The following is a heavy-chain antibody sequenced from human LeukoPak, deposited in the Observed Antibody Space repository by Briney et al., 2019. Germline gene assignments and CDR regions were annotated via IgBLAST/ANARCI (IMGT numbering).Heavy chain of an antibody. CDR1: GDCIGRGGCS. D-gene: IGHD4-23*01. CDR2: IYHSGST. V-gene: IGHV4-30-2*01. Sequence: SETRSFTCGFSGDCIGRGGCSWSWIPQPPGKGLEWIGYIYHSGSTYYNPSLKSRVTISVDRSKNQFSLKLSSVTAADTAVYYCASQYGGIDYWGQGTLVTVSS. J-gene: IGHJ4*02. CDR3: ASQYGGIDY.